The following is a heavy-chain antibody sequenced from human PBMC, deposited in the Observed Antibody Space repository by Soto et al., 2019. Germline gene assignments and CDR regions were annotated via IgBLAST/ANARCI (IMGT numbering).Heavy chain of an antibody. J-gene: IGHJ6*03. V-gene: IGHV3-11*01. CDR2: ISSSGSTI. D-gene: IGHD6-19*01. CDR3: ARDPRDSSGWYNYYYYYYMDV. Sequence: PGGSLRLSCAASGFTFSDYYMSWIRQAPGKGLEWVSYISSSGSTIYYADSVKGRFTISRDNAKNSLYLQMNSLRAEDTAVYYCARDPRDSSGWYNYYYYYYMDVWGKGTTVTVSS. CDR1: GFTFSDYY.